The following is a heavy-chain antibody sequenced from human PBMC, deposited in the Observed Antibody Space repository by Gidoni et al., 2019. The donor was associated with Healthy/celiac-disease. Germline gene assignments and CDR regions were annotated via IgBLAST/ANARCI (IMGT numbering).Heavy chain of an antibody. D-gene: IGHD4-17*01. CDR3: ARGYSTVTTPLDY. Sequence: QVQLQQWGAGLLKPSETLSLTGAVYGGSFSGYYWSWIRQPPGTGLEWIGEINHSGSTNYNPSLKSRVTISVATSKTQFSLKLSSVTAADTAVYYCARGYSTVTTPLDYWGQGTLVTVSS. CDR1: GGSFSGYY. J-gene: IGHJ4*02. CDR2: INHSGST. V-gene: IGHV4-34*01.